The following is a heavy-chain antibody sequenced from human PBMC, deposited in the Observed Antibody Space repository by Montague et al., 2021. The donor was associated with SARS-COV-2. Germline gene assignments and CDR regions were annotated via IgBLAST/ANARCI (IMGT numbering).Heavy chain of an antibody. V-gene: IGHV4-34*01. CDR1: GGSFSGYH. J-gene: IGHJ6*02. D-gene: IGHD5-24*01. CDR2: INHSGST. CDR3: ARRGYSYYYYGMDV. Sequence: SETLSLTCAVYGGSFSGYHWSWIRQPPGKGLEWIGEINHSGSTNYNPSLKSRVTISVDTSKNQFSLKLSSVTAADTAVYYCARRGYSYYYYGMDVWGQGTTVTVSS.